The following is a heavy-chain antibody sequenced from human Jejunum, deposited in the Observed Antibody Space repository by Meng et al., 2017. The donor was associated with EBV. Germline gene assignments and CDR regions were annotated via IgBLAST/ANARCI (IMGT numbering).Heavy chain of an antibody. J-gene: IGHJ5*02. D-gene: IGHD7-27*01. Sequence: QLQLQESGPXLVKPXXXLSLICSVAGGSFRSSPYYWSWIRQPPGKGLEWIGGMSLGGGPYYNPSLMSRVTISIETSTNHFSLKLSDVTAADTAVYFCARDESLSGINWFGPWGQGPLVTVAS. V-gene: IGHV4-39*07. CDR1: GGSFRSSPYY. CDR2: MSLGGGP. CDR3: ARDESLSGINWFGP.